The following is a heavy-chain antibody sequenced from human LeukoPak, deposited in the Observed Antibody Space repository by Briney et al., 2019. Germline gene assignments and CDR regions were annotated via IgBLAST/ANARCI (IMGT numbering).Heavy chain of an antibody. Sequence: SVKVSCKASGGTFSSYAISWVRQAPGQGLEWMGGTIPIFGTANYAQKFQGRVTITADESTSTAYMELSSLRSEDTAVYYCASEYYYGSGSYYKESYYYGMDVWGKGTTVTVSS. D-gene: IGHD3-10*01. J-gene: IGHJ6*04. CDR1: GGTFSSYA. CDR2: TIPIFGTA. CDR3: ASEYYYGSGSYYKESYYYGMDV. V-gene: IGHV1-69*01.